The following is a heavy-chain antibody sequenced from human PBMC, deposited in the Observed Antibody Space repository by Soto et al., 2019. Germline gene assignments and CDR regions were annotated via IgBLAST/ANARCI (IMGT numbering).Heavy chain of an antibody. J-gene: IGHJ4*02. CDR2: LNWNGGTT. CDR3: ARYRLSDRYLDY. V-gene: IGHV3-20*01. Sequence: GGSLRLSCAASGFTFDDYGMSWVRQAPGKGLEWVSGLNWNGGTTGYVDSVKGRFTISRDNAKNSLYLQMNRLRAEDTALYHCARYRLSDRYLDYWGQGTLVTVSS. CDR1: GFTFDDYG. D-gene: IGHD2-21*02.